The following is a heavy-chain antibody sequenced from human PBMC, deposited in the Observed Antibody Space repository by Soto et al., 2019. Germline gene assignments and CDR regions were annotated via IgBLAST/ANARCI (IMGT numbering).Heavy chain of an antibody. CDR1: GGSISSSSYY. CDR3: ARRTYGDSHEPSMDV. CDR2: IYYSGST. Sequence: PSETLSLTCSVSGGSISSSSYYWGWIRQPPGKGLEWIGSIYYSGSTYYNPSLKSRVTISVDTSKNQFSLKLSSVTAADTAVYYCARRTYGDSHEPSMDVWGQGTTVTVSS. D-gene: IGHD4-17*01. V-gene: IGHV4-39*01. J-gene: IGHJ6*02.